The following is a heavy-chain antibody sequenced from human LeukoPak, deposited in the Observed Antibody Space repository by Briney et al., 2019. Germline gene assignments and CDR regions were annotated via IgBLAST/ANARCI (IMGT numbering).Heavy chain of an antibody. CDR1: GFTFSSYG. J-gene: IGHJ4*02. CDR2: IWYDGSNK. Sequence: GRSLRLSCAASGFTFSSYGMHWVRQAPGKGLEWVAVIWYDGSNKYYADSVKGRFTISRDNSKNTLYLQMNSLRAKDTAVYYCARVESPGHRSSWIDYWGQGTLVTVSS. D-gene: IGHD6-13*01. V-gene: IGHV3-33*01. CDR3: ARVESPGHRSSWIDY.